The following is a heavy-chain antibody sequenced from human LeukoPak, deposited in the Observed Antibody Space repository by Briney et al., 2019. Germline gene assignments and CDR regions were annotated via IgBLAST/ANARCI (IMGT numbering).Heavy chain of an antibody. CDR3: AKGKWLRLFDY. CDR1: GFTFSSYD. CDR2: IGTAGDT. J-gene: IGHJ4*02. V-gene: IGHV3-13*01. Sequence: GGSLRLSCAASGFTFSSYDMHWVRQATGKGLEWVSAIGTAGDTYYPGSVKGRFTISRENAKNSLYLQMNSLRAGDTAVYYCAKGKWLRLFDYWGQGTLVTVSS. D-gene: IGHD5-12*01.